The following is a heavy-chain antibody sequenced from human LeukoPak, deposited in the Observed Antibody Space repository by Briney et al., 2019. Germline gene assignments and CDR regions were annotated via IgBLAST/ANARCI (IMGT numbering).Heavy chain of an antibody. J-gene: IGHJ4*01. CDR1: GYTFSDYY. V-gene: IGHV3-23*01. CDR3: AKAPRDRDYFDY. Sequence: GGSLRLSCAASGYTFSDYYMSWVRQAPGKGLEWVSTISYSGSNTYYADSVKGRFTISRDSSKNTLSLQMNSLRAEDTAVYYCAKAPRDRDYFDYWGHRTPCSVSS. CDR2: ISYSGSNT.